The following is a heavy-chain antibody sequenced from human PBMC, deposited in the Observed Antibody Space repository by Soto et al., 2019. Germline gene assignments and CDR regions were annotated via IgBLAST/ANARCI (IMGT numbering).Heavy chain of an antibody. CDR1: GGSISSYY. J-gene: IGHJ4*02. CDR2: IYYSGST. V-gene: IGHV4-59*01. D-gene: IGHD3-16*01. CDR3: ATEGGLSDFDY. Sequence: SETLSLTCTVSGGSISSYYWSWIRQPPGKGLEWIGYIYYSGSTNYNPSLKSRVTISVDTSKNQFSLKLSSVTAADTAVYYCATEGGLSDFDYWGQGTLVTVSS.